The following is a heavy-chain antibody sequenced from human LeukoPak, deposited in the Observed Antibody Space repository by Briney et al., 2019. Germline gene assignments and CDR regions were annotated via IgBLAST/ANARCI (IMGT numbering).Heavy chain of an antibody. V-gene: IGHV4-39*07. CDR2: IYYSGST. J-gene: IGHJ5*02. D-gene: IGHD2-2*03. CDR3: ARLLRVGYCSTTTCNWFDP. Sequence: SETLSLTCTVSGGSISSSSYYWGWIRQPPGKGLEWIANIYYSGSTYYNPSLKSRVAILVDTSKNQFSLKLSSVTAADTAVYYCARLLRVGYCSTTTCNWFDPWGQGTLVTVSS. CDR1: GGSISSSSYY.